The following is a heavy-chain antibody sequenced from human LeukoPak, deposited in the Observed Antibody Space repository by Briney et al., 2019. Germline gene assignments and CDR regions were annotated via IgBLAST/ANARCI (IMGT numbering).Heavy chain of an antibody. Sequence: RRSLRLSCAASGFTFSSYGMHWVRQAPGKGLEWVAVIWYDGSNKYYADSVKGRFTISRDNSKNTLYLQMNSLRAEDTAVYYCARPGRYDSSGYYAYWYFDLWGRGTLVTVSS. D-gene: IGHD3-22*01. V-gene: IGHV3-33*01. CDR2: IWYDGSNK. J-gene: IGHJ2*01. CDR3: ARPGRYDSSGYYAYWYFDL. CDR1: GFTFSSYG.